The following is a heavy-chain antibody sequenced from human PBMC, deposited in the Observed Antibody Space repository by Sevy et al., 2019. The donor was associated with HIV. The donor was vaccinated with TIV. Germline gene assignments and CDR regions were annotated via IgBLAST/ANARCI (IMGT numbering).Heavy chain of an antibody. J-gene: IGHJ4*02. V-gene: IGHV1-2*06. CDR3: ARDGQDIVVVVAAEVFDY. D-gene: IGHD2-15*01. CDR2: INPNSGGT. CDR1: GYTFTGYY. Sequence: ASVKVSCKASGYTFTGYYMHWVRQAPGQGLEWMGRINPNSGGTNYAQKFQGRVTMTRDTSISTAYMELSRLRSDDTAVYYGARDGQDIVVVVAAEVFDYWGQGTLVTVSS.